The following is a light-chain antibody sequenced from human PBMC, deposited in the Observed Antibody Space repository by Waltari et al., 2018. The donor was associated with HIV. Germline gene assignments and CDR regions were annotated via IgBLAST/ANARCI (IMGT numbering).Light chain of an antibody. V-gene: IGLV3-21*02. CDR3: QVWDSGSDHPDVV. CDR1: NIGSKS. Sequence: SYVLTQPTSVSVAPGQTARITCGGNNIGSKSVHWYQQKPDQAPVLVVYDDNDRPSGIPERFCGSNSGNTATLTITRDEAGDEADYYCQVWDSGSDHPDVVFGGGTKLTVL. J-gene: IGLJ2*01. CDR2: DDN.